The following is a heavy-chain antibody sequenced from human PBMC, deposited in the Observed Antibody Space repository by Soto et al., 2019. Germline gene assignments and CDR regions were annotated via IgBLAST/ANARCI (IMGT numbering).Heavy chain of an antibody. V-gene: IGHV4-39*01. Sequence: SETLSLTCRVSDGSMNSDSSYWGWIRQPPGKGLEWIRVINQSGSTYHNLSLKGRVTMSVDASRNQFSLKLTSMTAADTAVYYCARLGGYVSVGYYYLWYSWGQGTLVTVSS. CDR3: ARLGGYVSVGYYYLWYS. CDR1: DGSMNSDSSY. CDR2: INQSGST. D-gene: IGHD3-22*01. J-gene: IGHJ4*02.